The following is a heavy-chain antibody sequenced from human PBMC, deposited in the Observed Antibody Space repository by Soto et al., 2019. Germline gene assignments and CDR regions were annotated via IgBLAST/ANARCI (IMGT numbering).Heavy chain of an antibody. D-gene: IGHD4-17*01. CDR2: ISGSGGST. CDR1: GFTFSSYA. J-gene: IGHJ4*02. V-gene: IGHV3-23*01. CDR3: ARLPLLRYGDFSYSYEYY. Sequence: PGGSLRLSCAASGFTFSSYAMSWVRQAPGKGLEWVSAISGSGGSTYYADSVKGRFTISRDNAKNSLYLQMNSLRAEDTAVYYCARLPLLRYGDFSYSYEYYWGQGTLVTVAS.